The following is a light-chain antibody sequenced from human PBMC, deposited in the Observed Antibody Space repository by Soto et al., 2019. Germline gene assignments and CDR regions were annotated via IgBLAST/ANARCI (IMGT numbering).Light chain of an antibody. J-gene: IGLJ1*01. V-gene: IGLV2-18*01. CDR2: DVN. Sequence: HCPLSPPPSVSGTPGQSVTISYTATTTDIDNYDSVSWYQQAPGTAPKLIIYDVNNRPSGAPDRFSGSTCGNTASLTISGLQAEDETDYFCSLYSSNCSVIFGPGTKVTVL. CDR3: SLYSSNCSVI. CDR1: TTDIDNYDS.